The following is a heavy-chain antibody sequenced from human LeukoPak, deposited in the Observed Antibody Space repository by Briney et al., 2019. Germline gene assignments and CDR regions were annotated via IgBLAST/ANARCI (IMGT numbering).Heavy chain of an antibody. CDR2: ISSDESST. CDR3: ARVERYCSGTSCYSQDYFDY. V-gene: IGHV3-74*01. CDR1: GFTFSSYW. D-gene: IGHD2-2*01. J-gene: IGHJ4*02. Sequence: GGSLRLSCAASGFTFSSYWMHWVRQAPGEGLVWVSRISSDESSTTYADSVKGRFTISRDNAKNTLYLQMNSLRAEDTAVYYCARVERYCSGTSCYSQDYFDYWGQGTLVTVSS.